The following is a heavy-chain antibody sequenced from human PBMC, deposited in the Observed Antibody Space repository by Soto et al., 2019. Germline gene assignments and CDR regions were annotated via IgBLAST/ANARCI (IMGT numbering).Heavy chain of an antibody. CDR3: ARDTGIVGATTGGFDY. V-gene: IGHV1-3*01. J-gene: IGHJ4*02. D-gene: IGHD1-26*01. CDR2: INAGNGNT. CDR1: GYTFTSYA. Sequence: QVQLVQSGAEVKKPGASVKVSCKASGYTFTSYAMHWVRQAPGQRLEWMGWINAGNGNTKYSQKFQGRVTITRDTSASTAYMELSSLRSEDTAVYSCARDTGIVGATTGGFDYWGQGTLVTVSS.